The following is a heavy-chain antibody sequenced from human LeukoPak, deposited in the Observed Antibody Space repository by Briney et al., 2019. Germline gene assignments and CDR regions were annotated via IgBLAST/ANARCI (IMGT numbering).Heavy chain of an antibody. CDR3: ARAGGRHWELLRWVYFDY. CDR2: IYSGGST. J-gene: IGHJ4*02. CDR1: GFTFSSYS. Sequence: GGPLRLSCAASGFTFSSYSMNWVRQAPGKGLEWVSVIYSGGSTYYADSVKGRFTISRDNSKNTLYLQMNSLRAEDTAVYYCARAGGRHWELLRWVYFDYWGQGTLVTVSS. V-gene: IGHV3-53*01. D-gene: IGHD1-26*01.